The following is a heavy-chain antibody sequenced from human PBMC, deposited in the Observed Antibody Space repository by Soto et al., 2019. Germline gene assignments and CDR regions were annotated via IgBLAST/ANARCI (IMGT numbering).Heavy chain of an antibody. V-gene: IGHV3-23*01. CDR1: GFTFSSYA. Sequence: EVQLLESGGGLVQPGGSLRLSCAASGFTFSSYAMSWVRQAPGKGLEWVSAISGSGGSTYYADSVKGRFTISRDNSKNTQKLQINSLRAEDTAVYYCAKDQQEYYYDSSGQTNGYYFDYWGQGTLVNVSS. CDR3: AKDQQEYYYDSSGQTNGYYFDY. D-gene: IGHD3-22*01. J-gene: IGHJ4*02. CDR2: ISGSGGST.